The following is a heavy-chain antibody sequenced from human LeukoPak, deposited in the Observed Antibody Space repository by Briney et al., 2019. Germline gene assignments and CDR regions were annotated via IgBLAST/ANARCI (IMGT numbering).Heavy chain of an antibody. J-gene: IGHJ3*02. CDR2: ISYDGSNK. CDR1: GFTFSSYA. D-gene: IGHD3-10*01. CDR3: AKASGVPWADYAFDI. V-gene: IGHV3-30*04. Sequence: GGSLRLSCAASGFTFSSYAMHWVRQAPGKGLEWVAVISYDGSNKYYADSVKGRFTISRDNSKNTLYLQMNSLRAEDTAVYYCAKASGVPWADYAFDIWGQGTMVTVSS.